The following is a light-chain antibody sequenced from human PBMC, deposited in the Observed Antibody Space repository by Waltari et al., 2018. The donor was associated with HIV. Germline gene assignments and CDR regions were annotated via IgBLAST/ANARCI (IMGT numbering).Light chain of an antibody. CDR2: DAS. CDR3: QQRSNWPPL. CDR1: QSVSSY. J-gene: IGKJ4*02. V-gene: IGKV3-11*01. Sequence: EIVLTQSSATLSLSPGARATLSCRASQSVSSYLAWYQQKPGQAPRLLIYDASNRATGIPARFSGSGSGTDFTLTISSLEPEDFAVYYCQQRSNWPPLFGGGTKVEIK.